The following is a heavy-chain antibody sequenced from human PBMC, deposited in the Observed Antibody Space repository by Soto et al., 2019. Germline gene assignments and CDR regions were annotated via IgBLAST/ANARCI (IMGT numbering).Heavy chain of an antibody. V-gene: IGHV1-58*01. J-gene: IGHJ3*02. Sequence: SVKVSCKASGFTFTSSAVQWVRQARGQRLEWIGWIVVGSGNTNYAQKFQERVTITRDMSTGTAYMELSSLRSDDTAVYYCALRPSSGWFRDAFDIWGQGTMVTVSS. CDR2: IVVGSGNT. D-gene: IGHD6-19*01. CDR3: ALRPSSGWFRDAFDI. CDR1: GFTFTSSA.